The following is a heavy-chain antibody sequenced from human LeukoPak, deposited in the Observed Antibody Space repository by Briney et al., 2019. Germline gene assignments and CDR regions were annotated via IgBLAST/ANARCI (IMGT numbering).Heavy chain of an antibody. CDR2: ISGSGGST. CDR1: GFTFSSYA. CDR3: ARAPPWGQWLNFDY. J-gene: IGHJ4*02. V-gene: IGHV3-23*01. D-gene: IGHD6-19*01. Sequence: LGGSLRLSCAASGFTFSSYAMSWVRQAPGKGLEWVSAISGSGGSTYYADSVKGRFTISRDNSKNTLYLQMNSLRAEDTAVYYCARAPPWGQWLNFDYWGQGTLVTVSS.